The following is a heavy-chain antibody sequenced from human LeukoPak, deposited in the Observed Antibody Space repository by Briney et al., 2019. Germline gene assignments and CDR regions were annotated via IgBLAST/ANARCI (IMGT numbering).Heavy chain of an antibody. CDR1: GGSFSGYY. J-gene: IGHJ4*02. Sequence: TPSETLSLTCAVYGGSFSGYYWSWIRQPPGKGLEWIGEINHSGSTNYNPSLKSRVTISVDTSKNQFSLKLSSVTAADTAVYYCAGYCSGGSCYRHFDYWGQGTLVTVSS. CDR3: AGYCSGGSCYRHFDY. D-gene: IGHD2-15*01. CDR2: INHSGST. V-gene: IGHV4-34*01.